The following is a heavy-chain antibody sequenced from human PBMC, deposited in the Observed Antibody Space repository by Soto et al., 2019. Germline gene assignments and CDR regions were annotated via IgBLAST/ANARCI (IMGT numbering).Heavy chain of an antibody. CDR3: XXXXXXXXGXX. CDR1: GFTFGDYA. V-gene: IGHV3-49*04. CDR2: IRSKAYGGTT. Sequence: EVQLVESGGGLVQPGRSLRLSCTASGFTFGDYAMSWVRQAXXXXXEWVGFIRSKAYGGTTEYAASVKGRFTISRDDSKSIAYLXXXXXXXXXXXXXXXXXXXXXXXGXXWXQGTLVTVSS. J-gene: IGHJ4*02.